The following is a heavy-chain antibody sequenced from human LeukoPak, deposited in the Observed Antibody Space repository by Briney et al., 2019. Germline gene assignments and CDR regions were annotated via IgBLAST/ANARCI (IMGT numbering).Heavy chain of an antibody. CDR1: GFTFRNNK. D-gene: IGHD1-26*01. V-gene: IGHV3-21*01. CDR3: ARDPYSGSYGPYYYYYMDV. J-gene: IGHJ6*03. CDR2: ISSTSTYI. Sequence: GGPLRLSFAASGFTFRNNKMKWVRQAPGKGLEWGLFISSTSTYINYADSVKGRFTISRDNAKKSLFLQMNSLRVEDTAVYYCARDPYSGSYGPYYYYYMDVWGEGTTATISS.